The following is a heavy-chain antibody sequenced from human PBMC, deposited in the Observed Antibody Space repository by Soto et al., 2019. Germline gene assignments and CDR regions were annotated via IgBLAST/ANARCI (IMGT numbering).Heavy chain of an antibody. D-gene: IGHD3-9*01. CDR3: AKPLTTGYYFPFDY. J-gene: IGHJ4*02. CDR2: INAGNGNT. V-gene: IGHV1-3*01. Sequence: ASVKVSCKASGYTFTSYAMHWVRQAPGQRLEWMGWINAGNGNTKYSQKFQGRVTITRDTSASTAYMELSSLRSEDTAVYYCAKPLTTGYYFPFDYWGQGTLVTVSS. CDR1: GYTFTSYA.